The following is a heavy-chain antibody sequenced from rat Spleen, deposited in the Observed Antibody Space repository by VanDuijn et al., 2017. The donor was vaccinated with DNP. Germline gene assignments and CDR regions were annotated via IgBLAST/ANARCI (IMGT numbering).Heavy chain of an antibody. CDR2: IRSGGST. CDR1: GFSLTSYY. J-gene: IGHJ3*01. CDR3: ARDRDWESPFAY. D-gene: IGHD5-1*01. Sequence: QVQLKETGPGLVQPTQTLSITCSVSGFSLTSYYMQWVRQTPGKGLEWLGFIRSGGSTEYNSEFKSRLSISRDTSKNQVFLKRNILKTEDTGVYYCARDRDWESPFAYWGQGTLVTVSS. V-gene: IGHV2-65*01.